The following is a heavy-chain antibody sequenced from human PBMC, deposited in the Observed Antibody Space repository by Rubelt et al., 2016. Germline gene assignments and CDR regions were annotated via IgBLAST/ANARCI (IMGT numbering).Heavy chain of an antibody. CDR1: GFTFISYW. J-gene: IGHJ4*02. Sequence: VQLVESGGGLVQPGGSLRLSCAASGFTFISYWMSWVRQPPGKGLEWIGTVYYTGTTSYTPSLKSRVTISIDTSKNQFSLNLNSVTAADTAVYYCSVLPDFDYWGQGTLVTVSS. D-gene: IGHD4/OR15-4a*01. CDR3: SVLPDFDY. CDR2: VYYTGTT. V-gene: IGHV4-59*04.